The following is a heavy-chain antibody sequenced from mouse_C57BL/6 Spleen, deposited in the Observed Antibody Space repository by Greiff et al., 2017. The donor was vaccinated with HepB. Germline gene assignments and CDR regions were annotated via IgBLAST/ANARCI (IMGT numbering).Heavy chain of an antibody. CDR3: ARQGYDYDAMDY. CDR1: GYTFTSYW. J-gene: IGHJ4*01. CDR2: IYPSDSET. Sequence: QVHVKQPGAELVRPGSSVKLSCKASGYTFTSYWMDWVKQRPGQGLEWIGNIYPSDSETHYNQKFKDKATLTVDKSSSTAYMQLSSLTSEDSAVYYCARQGYDYDAMDYWGQGTSVTVSS. V-gene: IGHV1-61*01.